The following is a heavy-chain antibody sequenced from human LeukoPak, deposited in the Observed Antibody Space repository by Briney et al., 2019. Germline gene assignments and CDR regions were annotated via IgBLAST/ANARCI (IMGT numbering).Heavy chain of an antibody. Sequence: ASVKVSCKASGYTFTGYYMHWVRQAPGQGLEWMGRINPNSGGTNYAQKFQGRVTITTDESTSTAYMELSSLRSEDTAVYYCARVTYYYDSSGYYYPMDYWGQGTLVTVSS. CDR1: GYTFTGYY. CDR3: ARVTYYYDSSGYYYPMDY. D-gene: IGHD3-22*01. V-gene: IGHV1-2*06. J-gene: IGHJ4*02. CDR2: INPNSGGT.